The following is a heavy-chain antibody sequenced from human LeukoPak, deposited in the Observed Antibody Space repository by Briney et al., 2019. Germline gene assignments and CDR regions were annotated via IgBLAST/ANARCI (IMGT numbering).Heavy chain of an antibody. CDR2: ISSSSGYI. CDR3: ARDRYYYDSRGYSLDY. D-gene: IGHD3-22*01. J-gene: IGHJ4*02. Sequence: PGGSLRLSCAASGFSFRSYAMNWVRQAPGKGLEWVSSISSSSGYIYYADSVKGRFTISRDNAKNSLYLQMNSLKAEDTAVYYCARDRYYYDSRGYSLDYWGQGTLVTVSS. V-gene: IGHV3-21*01. CDR1: GFSFRSYA.